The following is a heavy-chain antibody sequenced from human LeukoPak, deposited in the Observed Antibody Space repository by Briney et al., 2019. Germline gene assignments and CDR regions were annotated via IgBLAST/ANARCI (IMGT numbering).Heavy chain of an antibody. D-gene: IGHD2-2*01. V-gene: IGHV3-33*01. CDR2: IWCDGSNK. CDR3: ARDGEIVVVPAALDY. Sequence: GRSLRLSCAASGFTFSSYGMHWVRQAPGKGLEWVAVIWCDGSNKYYADSVKGRFTISRDNSKNTLYLQMNSLRAEDTAVYYCARDGEIVVVPAALDYWGQGTLVTVSS. CDR1: GFTFSSYG. J-gene: IGHJ4*02.